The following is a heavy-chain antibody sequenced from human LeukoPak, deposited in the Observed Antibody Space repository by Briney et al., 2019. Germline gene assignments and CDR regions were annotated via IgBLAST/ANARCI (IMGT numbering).Heavy chain of an antibody. CDR2: ISSSSSYI. Sequence: GGSLRLSCAASGFTFSSYSMNWVRQAPGKGLEWVSSISSSSSYIYYADSVKGRFTISRDNAKNSLYLQMNSLRAEDTAVYYCAREYRDSGSYASDYWGQGTLVTVSS. D-gene: IGHD1-26*01. CDR1: GFTFSSYS. CDR3: AREYRDSGSYASDY. V-gene: IGHV3-21*01. J-gene: IGHJ4*02.